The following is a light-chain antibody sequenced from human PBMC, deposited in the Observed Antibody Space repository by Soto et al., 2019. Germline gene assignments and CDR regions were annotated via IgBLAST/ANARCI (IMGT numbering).Light chain of an antibody. CDR2: GNS. CDR3: QSYDSSLSGSPV. Sequence: QAVVTRPPSVSGAPGQRVTISCTGSSSNIGAGYDVHWYQQLPGTAPKLLIYGNSNRPSGVPDRFSGSKSGTSASLAITGLQAEDEADYYCQSYDSSLSGSPVFGTGTKLTVL. V-gene: IGLV1-40*01. J-gene: IGLJ1*01. CDR1: SSNIGAGYD.